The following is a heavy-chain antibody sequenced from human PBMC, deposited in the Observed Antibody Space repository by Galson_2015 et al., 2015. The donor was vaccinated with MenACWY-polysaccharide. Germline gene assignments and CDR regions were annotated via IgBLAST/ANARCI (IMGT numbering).Heavy chain of an antibody. CDR1: GFSLSSYA. CDR3: AKDFPGSISY. J-gene: IGHJ4*02. Sequence: SLRLSCAASGFSLSSYATSWVRQAPGKGLEWVSALSASGGDTYYVDSVEGRFTISRDNSKSPRYLQMNSLRAEDHAVDYCAKDFPGSISYWGQGTLVTVSS. D-gene: IGHD6-13*01. V-gene: IGHV3-23*01. CDR2: LSASGGDT.